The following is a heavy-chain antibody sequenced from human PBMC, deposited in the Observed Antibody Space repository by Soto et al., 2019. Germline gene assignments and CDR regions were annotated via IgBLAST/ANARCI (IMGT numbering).Heavy chain of an antibody. Sequence: GGSLRLSCVASEGTFASYDMNWVRQSPGKGLEWVAVIARSGGGANYAYSVKRRFTISRDNSKNTLYLQMNSLRAEETDMYDCVKEGRDWNSRGSFDLWGRGTMVTVSS. V-gene: IGHV3-23*01. CDR2: IARSGGGA. CDR3: VKEGRDWNSRGSFDL. CDR1: EGTFASYD. D-gene: IGHD1-1*01. J-gene: IGHJ3*01.